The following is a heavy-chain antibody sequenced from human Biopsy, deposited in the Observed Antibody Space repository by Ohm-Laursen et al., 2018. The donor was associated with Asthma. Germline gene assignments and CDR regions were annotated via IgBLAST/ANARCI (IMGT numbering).Heavy chain of an antibody. D-gene: IGHD3-22*01. CDR3: ARGDSSNWSHYYFDY. J-gene: IGHJ4*02. CDR2: IYSGGTS. V-gene: IGHV3-53*01. CDR1: GFAVSRDH. Sequence: SLRLSCAASGFAVSRDHMFWARQAPGKGLEWVSVIYSGGTSHTADSVRGRFTISGDYSKNTLYLQMHSLRAEDTAVHYCARGDSSNWSHYYFDYWGQGTLVTVSS.